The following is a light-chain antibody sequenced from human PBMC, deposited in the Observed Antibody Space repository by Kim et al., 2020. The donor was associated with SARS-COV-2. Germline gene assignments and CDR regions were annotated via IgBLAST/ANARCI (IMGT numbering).Light chain of an antibody. Sequence: DIVMTQSPLSLPVTPGEPASISCRSSQSLVHSNGYNYLDWYLQKPGQSPQLLIYLGSNRASGVPDRFSGSGSGTDFTLKISRVEAEDVGVYYCMQTQQTPLTFGGGTKVEIK. CDR3: MQTQQTPLT. CDR2: LGS. CDR1: QSLVHSNGYNY. V-gene: IGKV2-28*01. J-gene: IGKJ4*01.